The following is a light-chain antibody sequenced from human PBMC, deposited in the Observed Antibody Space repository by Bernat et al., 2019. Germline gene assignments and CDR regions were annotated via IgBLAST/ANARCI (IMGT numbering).Light chain of an antibody. CDR1: QSILSSS. V-gene: IGKV3-20*01. Sequence: EIVLTQSPDTLSLSPGERATLSCRAGQSILSSSLVWYQQSPGQAPRLLIYAASTRATGVPDRFSGTGSGADFSLTISRLEPEDFAVYYCHQYGLSIDAPEIAFGQRARVEIK. CDR2: AAS. CDR3: HQYGLSIDAPEIA. J-gene: IGKJ5*01.